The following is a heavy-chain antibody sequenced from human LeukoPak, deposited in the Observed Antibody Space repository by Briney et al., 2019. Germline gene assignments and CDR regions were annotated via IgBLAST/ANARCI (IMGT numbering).Heavy chain of an antibody. D-gene: IGHD5-12*01. CDR2: INHSGST. CDR1: GGSFSGYY. CDR3: ACRNGYGRVGY. V-gene: IGHV4-34*01. J-gene: IGHJ4*02. Sequence: TPSATLSLTCAVYGGSFSGYYWSWIRQPPGKGLEWIGEINHSGSTNYNPSLKSRVTISVDTSKNQFSLKLSSVTAADTAVYYCACRNGYGRVGYWGQGTLVTVSS.